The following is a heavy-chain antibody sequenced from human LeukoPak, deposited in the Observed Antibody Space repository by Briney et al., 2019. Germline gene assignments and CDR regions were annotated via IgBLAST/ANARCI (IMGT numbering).Heavy chain of an antibody. CDR3: ARAVQLWPKDYYYMDV. D-gene: IGHD5-18*01. CDR1: GGSISSGSYY. V-gene: IGHV4-61*09. J-gene: IGHJ6*03. Sequence: SQTLSLTCTVSGGSISSGSYYWSWIRQPAGKGLEWVGHSYIRGRTIYNPSLKSRVTISVDTSKNQFSLKLSSVTAADTAVYYCARAVQLWPKDYYYMDVWGKGTTVIMSS. CDR2: SYIRGRT.